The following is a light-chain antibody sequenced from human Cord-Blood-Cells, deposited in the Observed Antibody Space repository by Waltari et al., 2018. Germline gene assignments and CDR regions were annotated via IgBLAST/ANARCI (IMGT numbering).Light chain of an antibody. V-gene: IGLV2-14*01. Sequence: QSALTQPASVSGSPGPSLTISCTGTSSDVGGYNYVSWYQQHPAKAPKPMIYDVSKRPSGVSNRFSGSKSGNTASLTISGLQAEDEADYYCSSYTSSAWVFGGGTKLTVL. CDR3: SSYTSSAWV. CDR1: SSDVGGYNY. CDR2: DVS. J-gene: IGLJ3*02.